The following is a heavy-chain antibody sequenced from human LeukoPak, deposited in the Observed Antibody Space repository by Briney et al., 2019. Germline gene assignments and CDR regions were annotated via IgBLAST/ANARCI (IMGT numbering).Heavy chain of an antibody. CDR1: GYTFTGYY. V-gene: IGHV1-2*02. CDR2: INPNSSGT. D-gene: IGHD1-26*01. CDR3: ARGPRNWYSGSYRPSYYFDY. Sequence: GSVKVSCKASGYTFTGYYMYWVRQAPGQGLEWMGWINPNSSGTNYAQKFQGRVTMTRDTSTSTAYMELRSLRSDDTAVYYCARGPRNWYSGSYRPSYYFDYWGQGTLVTVSS. J-gene: IGHJ4*02.